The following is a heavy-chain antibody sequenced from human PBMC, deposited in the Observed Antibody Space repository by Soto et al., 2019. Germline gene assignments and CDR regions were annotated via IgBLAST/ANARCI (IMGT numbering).Heavy chain of an antibody. CDR1: GYTFTSYA. V-gene: IGHV1-3*01. J-gene: IGHJ4*02. CDR2: INAGNGNT. Sequence: ASVKVSCKASGYTFTSYAMHWVRQAPGQRREWMGWINAGNGNTKYSQKFQGRVTITRDTSASTAYMELNSLRSEDTAVYYCARGDVLLRFGESYGLDYWGQGTLVTVSS. CDR3: ARGDVLLRFGESYGLDY. D-gene: IGHD3-10*01.